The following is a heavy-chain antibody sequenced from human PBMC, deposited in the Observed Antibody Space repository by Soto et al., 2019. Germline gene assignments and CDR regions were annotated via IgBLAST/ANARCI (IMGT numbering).Heavy chain of an antibody. D-gene: IGHD5-18*01. CDR3: AKPDTSMDVYYFAY. V-gene: IGHV3-30-3*01. CDR2: ISYDGSNK. Sequence: GRSLRLSCAASGFTFSSYAMHWVRQAPGKGLEWVTVISYDGSNKYYADSVEGRFTISRDTSKNTVYLQMNSLRAEDTAVYYCAKPDTSMDVYYFAYWGQGTLVTVSS. CDR1: GFTFSSYA. J-gene: IGHJ4*02.